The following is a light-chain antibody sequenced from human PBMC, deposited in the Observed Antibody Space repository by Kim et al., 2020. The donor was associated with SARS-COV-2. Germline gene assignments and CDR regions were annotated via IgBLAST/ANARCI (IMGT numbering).Light chain of an antibody. CDR2: SAY. Sequence: SLGQRATLPCRARQTSGSSYISRDPQKPGPAPRVRTYSAYSRAPGIPERCTGSGSGTDSTLTISGLEPEEFAVYYCQQYDSSRWTFGQGTKVDIK. V-gene: IGKV3-20*01. J-gene: IGKJ1*01. CDR1: QTSGSSY. CDR3: QQYDSSRWT.